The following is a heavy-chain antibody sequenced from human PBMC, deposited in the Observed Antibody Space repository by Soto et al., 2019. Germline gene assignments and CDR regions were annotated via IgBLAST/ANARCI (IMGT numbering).Heavy chain of an antibody. CDR3: ARSYDNGGYTPLH. CDR1: GDSINSYY. V-gene: IGHV4-59*01. CDR2: IHYTGDST. J-gene: IGHJ4*02. Sequence: QVQLQESGPGLVKPSETLSLTCTVSGDSINSYYWAWIRQPPGKGLEWIGYIHYTGDSTNYNLSLKGRVTMSVDTSKKQFSLKVTSVTTADTAVYYCARSYDNGGYTPLHWGQGILVTVSS. D-gene: IGHD3-22*01.